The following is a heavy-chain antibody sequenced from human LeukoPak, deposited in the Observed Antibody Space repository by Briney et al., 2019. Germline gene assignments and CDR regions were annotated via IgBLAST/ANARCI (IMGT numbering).Heavy chain of an antibody. D-gene: IGHD6-13*01. Sequence: ASVKVSCKASGYTFTSYYMHWVRQAPGQGLEWMGGIIPIIGTANYAQKFQGRVTITAAKSTCAVYMELSSLRSEDTAVYYCERDRSYSSSWYDHASRVFDIWGQGTMVTVSS. CDR3: ERDRSYSSSWYDHASRVFDI. CDR1: GYTFTSYY. V-gene: IGHV1-69*06. CDR2: IIPIIGTA. J-gene: IGHJ3*02.